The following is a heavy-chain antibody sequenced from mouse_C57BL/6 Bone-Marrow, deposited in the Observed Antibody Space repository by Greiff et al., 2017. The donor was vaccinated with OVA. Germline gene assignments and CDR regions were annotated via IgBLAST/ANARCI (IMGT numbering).Heavy chain of an antibody. CDR1: GYTFTDYE. Sequence: VKLMESGAELVRPGASVTLSCKASGYTFTDYEMHWVKQTPVHGLEWIGAIDPETGGTAYNQKFKGKAILTADKSSSTAYMELRSLTSEDSAVYYCTKIIYYYGSSYGWGQGTTLTVSS. CDR2: IDPETGGT. J-gene: IGHJ2*01. D-gene: IGHD1-1*01. CDR3: TKIIYYYGSSYG. V-gene: IGHV1-15*01.